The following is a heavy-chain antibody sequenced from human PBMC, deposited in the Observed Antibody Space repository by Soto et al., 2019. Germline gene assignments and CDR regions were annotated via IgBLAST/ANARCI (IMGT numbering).Heavy chain of an antibody. Sequence: QVQLQESGPGLVKSSETLSLTCTVSGGSISTYYWNWIRQPPGKGLEWIGYIYYSGSTNYNPSLKCRVTMSVDTSKNQFSLKLSSVTAADTAVYYCARLRYYDNSGYYPYYFDYWGQGTLVTVSS. D-gene: IGHD3-22*01. CDR3: ARLRYYDNSGYYPYYFDY. CDR2: IYYSGST. CDR1: GGSISTYY. V-gene: IGHV4-59*08. J-gene: IGHJ4*02.